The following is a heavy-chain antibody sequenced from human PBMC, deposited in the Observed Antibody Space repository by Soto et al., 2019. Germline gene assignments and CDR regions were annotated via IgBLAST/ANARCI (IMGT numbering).Heavy chain of an antibody. J-gene: IGHJ6*03. CDR1: GFTFSSYS. Sequence: EVQLLESGGSLVQPGGSLILSCAASGFTFSSYSMNWVRQAPGKGLEWGSYISSSSSTIYYADSVKGRFTISRDNAKNSLYLHMNSLRAADTAVYYCARDQLLTYYGAGSQDYYYNYIDVWGNGTTVT. CDR2: ISSSSSTI. D-gene: IGHD3-10*01. V-gene: IGHV3-48*01. CDR3: ARDQLLTYYGAGSQDYYYNYIDV.